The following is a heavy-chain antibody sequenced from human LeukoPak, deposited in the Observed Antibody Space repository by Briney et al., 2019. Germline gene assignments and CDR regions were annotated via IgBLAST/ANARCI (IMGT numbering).Heavy chain of an antibody. V-gene: IGHV3-33*06. J-gene: IGHJ4*02. CDR2: IWYDGSNK. Sequence: GGSLRLSCAASGFTFSSYGMHWVRQAPGKGLEWVAVIWYDGSNKYYADSVKGRFTISRDNSKNTLYLQMNSLRAEDTAVYYCAKQEFSGFSSSAEWYFDYWGQGTPVTVSS. CDR1: GFTFSSYG. D-gene: IGHD6-13*01. CDR3: AKQEFSGFSSSAEWYFDY.